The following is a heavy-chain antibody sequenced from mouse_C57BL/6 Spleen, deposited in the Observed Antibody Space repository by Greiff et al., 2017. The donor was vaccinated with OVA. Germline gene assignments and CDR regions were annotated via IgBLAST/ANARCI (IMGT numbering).Heavy chain of an antibody. CDR3: TRRHYYGSSNVRFAY. Sequence: QVQLQQSGAELVRPGASVTLSCKASGYTFTDYEMHWVKQTPVHGLEWIGAIDPEAGGTAYNQKFKGKAILTADKSSSTAYLELRSLTSEDSAVYYCTRRHYYGSSNVRFAYWGQGTLVTVSA. D-gene: IGHD1-1*01. J-gene: IGHJ3*01. CDR2: IDPEAGGT. CDR1: GYTFTDYE. V-gene: IGHV1-15*01.